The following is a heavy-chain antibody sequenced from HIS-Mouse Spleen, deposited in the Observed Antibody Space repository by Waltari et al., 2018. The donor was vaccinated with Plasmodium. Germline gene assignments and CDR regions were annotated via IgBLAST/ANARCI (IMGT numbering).Heavy chain of an antibody. CDR3: ARGRRIVVVTAPRGFFDY. Sequence: QVQLQQWGAGLLKPSETLSLTCAVYGGSFSGYYWSWIRQPPGKGREWIGEINHSGSTNHNPSLKSRVTISVDTSKTQLSLKLGSVTAADTAVYYCARGRRIVVVTAPRGFFDYWGQGTLVTVSS. CDR2: INHSGST. V-gene: IGHV4-34*01. J-gene: IGHJ4*02. D-gene: IGHD2-21*02. CDR1: GGSFSGYY.